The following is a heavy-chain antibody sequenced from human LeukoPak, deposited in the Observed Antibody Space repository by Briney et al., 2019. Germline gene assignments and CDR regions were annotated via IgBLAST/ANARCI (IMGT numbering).Heavy chain of an antibody. CDR3: ARVRANSSSWYDFDP. J-gene: IGHJ5*02. CDR1: GFTFTSHS. V-gene: IGHV3-21*01. CDR2: ISSSGTYV. Sequence: GGSLRLSCAASGFTFTSHSMLWVRQAPGKGLKWVSCISSSGTYVYYADSVKGCFTISRDNAKNSLHLQMNSLRAEDTGVYYCARVRANSSSWYDFDPWGQGTLVTVSS. D-gene: IGHD6-13*01.